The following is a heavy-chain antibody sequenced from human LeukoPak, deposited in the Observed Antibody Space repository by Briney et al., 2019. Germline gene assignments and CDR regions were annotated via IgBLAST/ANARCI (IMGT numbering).Heavy chain of an antibody. CDR2: IYYSGST. CDR3: AGVRYSSSWALFDY. J-gene: IGHJ4*02. CDR1: GGFISSYY. Sequence: SETLSLTCTVSGGFISSYYWSWIRQPPGKGLEWIGYIYYSGSTNYNPSLKSRVTISVDTSKNQFSLKLSSVTAADTAVYYCAGVRYSSSWALFDYWGQGTLVTVSS. V-gene: IGHV4-59*01. D-gene: IGHD6-13*01.